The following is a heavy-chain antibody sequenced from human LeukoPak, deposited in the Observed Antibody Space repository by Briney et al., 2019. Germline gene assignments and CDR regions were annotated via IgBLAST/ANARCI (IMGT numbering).Heavy chain of an antibody. J-gene: IGHJ5*02. CDR3: ARMSGYCSGDSCYGNNWFDP. CDR1: GGSISSYY. CDR2: IYYSGST. Sequence: PSETLSLTCTVSGGSISSYYWSWIRQPPGKGLEWIGYIYYSGSTNYNPSLKSRVTISVDTSKNQFSLKLNSVTAADTAVYYCARMSGYCSGDSCYGNNWFDPWGQGTLVTVSS. D-gene: IGHD2-15*01. V-gene: IGHV4-59*08.